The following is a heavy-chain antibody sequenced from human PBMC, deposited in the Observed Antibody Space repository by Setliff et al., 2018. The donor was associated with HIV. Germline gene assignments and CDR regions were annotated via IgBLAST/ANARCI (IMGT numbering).Heavy chain of an antibody. CDR1: GFIFSNAW. CDR2: IRSRSDGETT. Sequence: GGSLRLSCEASGFIFSNAWMSWVRQRPGRGLEWVGRIRSRSDGETTEYAAPVRGRFLISRDDLKNTLYLQMNSLKIDDTAVYYCTTDQEEFYGDYGSWFDPWGQGTQVTVSS. J-gene: IGHJ5*02. V-gene: IGHV3-15*01. D-gene: IGHD4-17*01. CDR3: TTDQEEFYGDYGSWFDP.